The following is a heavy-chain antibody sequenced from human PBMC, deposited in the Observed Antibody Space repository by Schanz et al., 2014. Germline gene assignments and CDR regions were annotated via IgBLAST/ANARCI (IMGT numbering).Heavy chain of an antibody. CDR1: GYTFTSYS. V-gene: IGHV1-69*09. Sequence: QVQLVQSGAEVKKPGASVKVSCKASGYTFTSYSMHWVRQAPGQGLEWMGKIIPVLNIATYAQRFQDRVRITADKSTSTAYMELSSLRSDDTAVYYCAYYDVLTGFDYWGQGTQVTVSS. J-gene: IGHJ4*02. CDR3: AYYDVLTGFDY. D-gene: IGHD3-9*01. CDR2: IIPVLNIA.